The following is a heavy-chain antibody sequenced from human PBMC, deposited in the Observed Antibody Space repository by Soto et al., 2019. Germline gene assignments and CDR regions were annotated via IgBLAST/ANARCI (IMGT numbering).Heavy chain of an antibody. D-gene: IGHD3-10*01. CDR1: GGSISSGDYY. J-gene: IGHJ4*02. CDR2: IYYSGST. Sequence: PSETLSLTCTVSGGSISSGDYYWSWIRQPPGKGLEWIGYIYYSGSTYYNPSLKSRVTISVDTSKNQFSLKLSSVTAADTAVYYCARHAAITMVRGVIIPPAPHFDYWGQGTLVTVSS. V-gene: IGHV4-30-4*01. CDR3: ARHAAITMVRGVIIPPAPHFDY.